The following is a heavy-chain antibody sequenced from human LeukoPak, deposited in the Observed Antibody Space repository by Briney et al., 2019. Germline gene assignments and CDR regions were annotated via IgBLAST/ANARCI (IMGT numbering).Heavy chain of an antibody. V-gene: IGHV3-11*04. D-gene: IGHD3-10*01. CDR1: GFTFSDYY. CDR2: ISSSGSTI. J-gene: IGHJ3*02. CDR3: ARDRGSRAFDI. Sequence: GGSLRLSCAASGFTFSDYYMSWIRQAPGNGLEWVSYISSSGSTIYYADSVKGRFTISRDNAKNSLYLQMNSLRSEDKAVYYCARDRGSRAFDIWGQGTMVTVSS.